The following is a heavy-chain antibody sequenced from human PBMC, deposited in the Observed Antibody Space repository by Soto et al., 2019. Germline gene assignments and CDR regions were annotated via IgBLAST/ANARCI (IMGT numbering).Heavy chain of an antibody. V-gene: IGHV3-21*01. CDR1: GFTFSSYS. J-gene: IGHJ4*02. CDR2: ISSSSSYM. CDR3: ATLVPAAGIDY. D-gene: IGHD2-2*01. Sequence: GGSLRLSCAASGFTFSSYSMNWVRQAPGKGLEWVSSISSSSSYMYYADSLKGRFTISRDNAKNSLYLQMNSLRVEDTAVYYCATLVPAAGIDYWGQGTLVTVSS.